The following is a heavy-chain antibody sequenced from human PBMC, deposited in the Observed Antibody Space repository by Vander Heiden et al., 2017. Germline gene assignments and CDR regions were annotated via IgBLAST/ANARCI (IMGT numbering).Heavy chain of an antibody. Sequence: EVQLLESGGGLVQPGGSMRLSCAASGFTFSSYAMSWVRQAPGKGLEWVSAISGSGGSTYYADSVKGRFTISRDNSKNTLYLQMNSLRAEDTAVYYCAKLLCTNGVCYRGYYFDYWGQGTLVTVSS. V-gene: IGHV3-23*01. CDR1: GFTFSSYA. CDR2: ISGSGGST. D-gene: IGHD2-8*01. CDR3: AKLLCTNGVCYRGYYFDY. J-gene: IGHJ4*02.